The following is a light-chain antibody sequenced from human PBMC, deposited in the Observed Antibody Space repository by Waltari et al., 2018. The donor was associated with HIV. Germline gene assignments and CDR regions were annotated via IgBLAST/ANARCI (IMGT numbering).Light chain of an antibody. J-gene: IGKJ3*01. CDR3: QQYYTVPRT. Sequence: IVMTQSPDPLAVSLGQRATITCTSSQSVFFRSNNKNYLAWYQQKPGQAPKLLISWASTRASGVPARFSGSGSGTDFTLTISSLQPGDVAVYFCQQYYTVPRTFGPGTKVEI. CDR1: QSVFFRSNNKNY. V-gene: IGKV4-1*01. CDR2: WAS.